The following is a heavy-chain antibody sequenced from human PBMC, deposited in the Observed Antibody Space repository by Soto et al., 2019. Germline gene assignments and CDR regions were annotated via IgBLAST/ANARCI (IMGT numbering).Heavy chain of an antibody. D-gene: IGHD1-1*01. CDR3: ARETQKWNDLSYYGMDV. V-gene: IGHV3-33*01. Sequence: GGSLRLSCAASGFTFSSYGMHWVRQAPGKGLEWVAVIWYDGSNKYYADSVKGRFTISRDNSKNTLYLQMNSLRAEDTAVYYCARETQKWNDLSYYGMDVWGQGTTVTVSS. CDR2: IWYDGSNK. J-gene: IGHJ6*02. CDR1: GFTFSSYG.